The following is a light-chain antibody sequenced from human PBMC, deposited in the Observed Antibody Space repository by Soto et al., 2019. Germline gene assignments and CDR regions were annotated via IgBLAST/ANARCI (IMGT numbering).Light chain of an antibody. J-gene: IGKJ1*01. V-gene: IGKV1-5*01. CDR3: QQYNNFWT. CDR1: QSISSW. CDR2: DAS. Sequence: DIQMTQSPSALSASVGDRVTITCRASQSISSWLAWYQQKPGQAPRLLIYDASYLERGVPSRFSGSGSGTEFTLTISDLQPDDLGTYYCQQYNNFWTFGPGTKVEI.